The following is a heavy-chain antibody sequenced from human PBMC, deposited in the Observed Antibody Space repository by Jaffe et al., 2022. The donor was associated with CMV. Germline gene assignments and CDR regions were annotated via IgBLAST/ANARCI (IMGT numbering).Heavy chain of an antibody. CDR2: INHSGST. Sequence: QVQLQQWGAGLLKPSETLSLTCAVYGGSFSGYYWSWIRQPPGKGLEWIGEINHSGSTNYNPSLKSRVTISVDTSKNQFSLKLSSVTAADTAVYYCARGLKRPYFDYWGQGTLVTVSS. CDR1: GGSFSGYY. V-gene: IGHV4-34*01. CDR3: ARGLKRPYFDY. J-gene: IGHJ4*02.